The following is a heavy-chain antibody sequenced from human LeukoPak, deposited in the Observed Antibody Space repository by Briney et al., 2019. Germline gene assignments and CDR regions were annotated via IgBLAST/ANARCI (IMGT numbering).Heavy chain of an antibody. Sequence: GGSLRLSCAASGFTFGSYWMTWVRQAPGKGLEWVAEINQDGSEKRYVDSVKGRFTISRDNAKNSLYLQMDSLRGDDTALYYCARSYSRALNYWGQGTLPTVSS. D-gene: IGHD1-26*01. CDR1: GFTFGSYW. CDR3: ARSYSRALNY. J-gene: IGHJ4*02. V-gene: IGHV3-7*01. CDR2: INQDGSEK.